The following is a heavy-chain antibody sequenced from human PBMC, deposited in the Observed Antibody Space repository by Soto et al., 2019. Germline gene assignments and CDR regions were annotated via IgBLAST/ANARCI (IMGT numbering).Heavy chain of an antibody. J-gene: IGHJ1*01. Sequence: EVQLVESGGGLVQPGGSLRLSCADSGFTFSNYWMNWVRQAPGKGLEWVANIRQDGGEIYYVDSVKGRFTISRDNTKNSLYLQMNGLRAEDTAVYYCARGADYGAHFQHWGQDTLVTVSS. CDR2: IRQDGGEI. CDR3: ARGADYGAHFQH. D-gene: IGHD4-17*01. CDR1: GFTFSNYW. V-gene: IGHV3-7*01.